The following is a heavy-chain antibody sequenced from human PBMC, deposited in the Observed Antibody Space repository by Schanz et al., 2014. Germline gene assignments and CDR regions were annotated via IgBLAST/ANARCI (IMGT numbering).Heavy chain of an antibody. CDR2: SSDNGISA. D-gene: IGHD6-19*01. CDR1: GFTFSSYA. J-gene: IGHJ4*02. Sequence: EVQLLESGGGLVQPGGSLRLSCVASGFTFSSYAMSWVRQAPGKELEWVSGSSDNGISAYYADAVKGRFSISRENSKSILDLQMNSRRAEDTAVYYCAKASSGWSSAGYYDWGQGTPVAVSS. CDR3: AKASSGWSSAGYYD. V-gene: IGHV3-23*01.